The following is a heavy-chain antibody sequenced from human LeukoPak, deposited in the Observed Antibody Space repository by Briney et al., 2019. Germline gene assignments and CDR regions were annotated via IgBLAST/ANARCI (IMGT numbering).Heavy chain of an antibody. CDR1: GFIFRSYT. Sequence: GGPLRLSCAAPGFIFRSYTMNWFGQAPGKGLEWVSSISSSSSYIYYADSVKGRFTISRDNAKNSLDLQMNSLRAEDTAVYYCARGAARTYWGQGTLVTVSS. J-gene: IGHJ4*02. V-gene: IGHV3-21*01. D-gene: IGHD6-6*01. CDR2: ISSSSSYI. CDR3: ARGAARTY.